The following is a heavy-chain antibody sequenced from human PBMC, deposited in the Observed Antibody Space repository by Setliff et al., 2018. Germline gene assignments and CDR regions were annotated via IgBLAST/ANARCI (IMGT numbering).Heavy chain of an antibody. J-gene: IGHJ4*02. CDR3: TRGTFSDFWSGDYYDY. V-gene: IGHV3-11*04. CDR2: ISRGGNTI. D-gene: IGHD3-3*01. Sequence: GGSLRLSCAASGFTFSDYYMTWIRQAPGKGLEWVSYISRGGNTIYYADSVKGRFTISRDNAKNTLDLQMNSLRAEDSAMYYCTRGTFSDFWSGDYYDYWGQGTLVTVSS. CDR1: GFTFSDYY.